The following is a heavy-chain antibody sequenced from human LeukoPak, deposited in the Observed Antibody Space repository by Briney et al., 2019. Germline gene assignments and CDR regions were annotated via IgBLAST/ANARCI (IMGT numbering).Heavy chain of an antibody. D-gene: IGHD3-22*01. CDR1: GGSISSGDYY. V-gene: IGHV4-30-4*01. J-gene: IGHJ3*02. Sequence: PSETLSLTYTVSGGSISSGDYYWSWIRQPPGKGLEWIGYIYYSGSTYYNPSLKSRVTISVDTSKNQFSLKLSSVTAADTAVYYCARGSPITMIVVVITPGAFDIWGQGTMVTVSS. CDR2: IYYSGST. CDR3: ARGSPITMIVVVITPGAFDI.